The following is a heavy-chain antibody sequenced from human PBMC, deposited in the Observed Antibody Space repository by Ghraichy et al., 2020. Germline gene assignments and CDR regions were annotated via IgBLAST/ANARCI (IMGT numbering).Heavy chain of an antibody. CDR1: GFTFSSYG. Sequence: GGSLRLSCAASGFTFSSYGMHWVRQAPGKGLEWVAVISYDGSNKYYADSVKGRFTISRDNSKNTLYLQMNSLRAEDTAVYYCATKGIVLVVYALQHWGQGTLVTVSS. CDR2: ISYDGSNK. CDR3: ATKGIVLVVYALQH. D-gene: IGHD2-8*02. J-gene: IGHJ1*01. V-gene: IGHV3-30*03.